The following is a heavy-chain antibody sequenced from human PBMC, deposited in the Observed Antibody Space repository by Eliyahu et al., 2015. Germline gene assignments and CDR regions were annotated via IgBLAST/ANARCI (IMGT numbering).Heavy chain of an antibody. J-gene: IGHJ4*02. V-gene: IGHV3-23*01. CDR1: GFXFSSYA. D-gene: IGHD2-15*01. Sequence: EVQLLESGGGLVQPGGSLXLSCAASGFXFSSYAMSWVRQAPGKGLEWVXAISGSGGRTYYADSVKGRFTISRDNSKNTLYLQMNSLRAEDTAVYYCAKDGPCSGGSCYLTGFDYWGQGTLVTVSS. CDR2: ISGSGGRT. CDR3: AKDGPCSGGSCYLTGFDY.